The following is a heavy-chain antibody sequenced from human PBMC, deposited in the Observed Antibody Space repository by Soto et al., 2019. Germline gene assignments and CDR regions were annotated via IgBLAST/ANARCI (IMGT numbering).Heavy chain of an antibody. CDR3: ASPGYYDSSGFDY. Sequence: GESLKISCKASGYSFTNYWIAWVRQVPGKGLEWMGIIYPDDSDTRYNPTFQGHVTISADKSISTAYLQWSSLKASDTAMYYCASPGYYDSSGFDYWGQGTLVTVSS. CDR2: IYPDDSDT. J-gene: IGHJ4*02. V-gene: IGHV5-51*01. CDR1: GYSFTNYW. D-gene: IGHD3-22*01.